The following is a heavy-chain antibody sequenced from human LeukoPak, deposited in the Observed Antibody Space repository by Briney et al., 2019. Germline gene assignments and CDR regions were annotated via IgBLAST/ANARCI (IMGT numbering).Heavy chain of an antibody. J-gene: IGHJ4*02. Sequence: PSETLSLTCTVSGSSISHNYYWGWVRQPPGKGLEWIGSIYHSGSTYYNPSLRSRVTISVDTSKNQFSLKLSSVTAADTAVYYCARDVFSGSSWYVGYWGQGTLVTVSS. CDR3: ARDVFSGSSWYVGY. CDR1: GSSISHNYY. D-gene: IGHD6-13*01. V-gene: IGHV4-38-2*02. CDR2: IYHSGST.